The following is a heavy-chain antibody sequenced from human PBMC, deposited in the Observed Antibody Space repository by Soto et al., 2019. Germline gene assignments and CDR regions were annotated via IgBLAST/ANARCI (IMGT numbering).Heavy chain of an antibody. J-gene: IGHJ6*02. CDR3: ASRGKYYYYYGMDV. D-gene: IGHD3-16*01. Sequence: ASVKVSCKASGGTFSSYAISWVRQAPGQGLEWMGGIIPIFGTANYAQKFQGRVTITADESISTAYMELSRLRSDDTAVYYCASRGKYYYYYGMDVWGRGTTVTVSS. V-gene: IGHV1-69*13. CDR2: IIPIFGTA. CDR1: GGTFSSYA.